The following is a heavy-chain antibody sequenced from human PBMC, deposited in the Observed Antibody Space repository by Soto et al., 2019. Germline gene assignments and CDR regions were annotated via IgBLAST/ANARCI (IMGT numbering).Heavy chain of an antibody. CDR2: ISDDSSRT. D-gene: IGHD3-16*01. CDR3: VKGGWLDF. Sequence: EVQLLESGGGLVQPGGSLRLSCAASGFTFSTFEMSWVRQAPGRGLEWVSFISDDSSRTYYADAVKGRFTISRDNSKHTLYLKMNSLTAEDTAVYACVKGGWLDFWGQGSLVTVSS. J-gene: IGHJ5*01. V-gene: IGHV3-23*01. CDR1: GFTFSTFE.